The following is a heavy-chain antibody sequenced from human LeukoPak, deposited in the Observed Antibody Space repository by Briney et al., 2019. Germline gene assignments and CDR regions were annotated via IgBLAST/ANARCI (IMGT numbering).Heavy chain of an antibody. Sequence: SETLSLTCTVSGGSISSYYWSWIRQPAGKGLEWIGRIYTSGSTNYNPSLKSRVTISVDTSKNQFSLKLSSVTAADTAVYYCARGRYYGSGSLYYYYMDVWGKGTTVTVSS. D-gene: IGHD3-10*01. J-gene: IGHJ6*03. CDR2: IYTSGST. CDR1: GGSISSYY. V-gene: IGHV4-4*07. CDR3: ARGRYYGSGSLYYYYMDV.